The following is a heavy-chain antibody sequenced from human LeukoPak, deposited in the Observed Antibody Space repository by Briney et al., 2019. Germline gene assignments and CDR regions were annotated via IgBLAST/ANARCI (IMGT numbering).Heavy chain of an antibody. CDR3: AREVVAATDYYYYYYMDV. CDR1: GDSISRYY. D-gene: IGHD2-15*01. CDR2: IYNGGII. Sequence: SETLSLTCTVSGDSISRYYWSWIRQPAGKGLEWIGRIYNGGIITYNPSLKSRVTMSIDTSNNQFSLRLRFVTAADTAVYYCAREVVAATDYYYYYYMDVWGKGTTVTVSS. V-gene: IGHV4-4*07. J-gene: IGHJ6*03.